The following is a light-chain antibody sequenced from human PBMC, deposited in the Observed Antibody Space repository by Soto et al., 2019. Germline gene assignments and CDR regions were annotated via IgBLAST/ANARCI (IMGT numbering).Light chain of an antibody. CDR3: QQFGSSPGFT. CDR2: AAS. V-gene: IGKV3-20*01. Sequence: EIVLTQSPGTLSLSPGERATLSCRASQSINNRYLAWYQQKPGQAPRLLIYAASSRATGIPDRFRGSGSGTDFTLTISRLEPEDVAVYYCQQFGSSPGFTFGPGTKVDIK. CDR1: QSINNRY. J-gene: IGKJ3*01.